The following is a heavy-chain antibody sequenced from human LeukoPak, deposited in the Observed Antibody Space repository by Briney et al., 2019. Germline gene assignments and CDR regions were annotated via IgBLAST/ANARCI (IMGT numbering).Heavy chain of an antibody. CDR3: ARDAFTRWYFDY. CDR2: ISGSGGST. Sequence: SGGSLRLSCAASGFTFSSYAMSWVRQTPGKGLEWVSAISGSGGSTYYADSVKGRFTISRDNSKNTLYLQINSLRAEDTAVYYCARDAFTRWYFDYWGQGTLVTVSS. V-gene: IGHV3-23*01. CDR1: GFTFSSYA. D-gene: IGHD3-16*01. J-gene: IGHJ4*02.